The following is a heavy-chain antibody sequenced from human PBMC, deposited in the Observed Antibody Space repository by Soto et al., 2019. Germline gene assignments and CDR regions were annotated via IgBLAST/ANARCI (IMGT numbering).Heavy chain of an antibody. V-gene: IGHV1-69*13. J-gene: IGHJ6*02. Sequence: WASVKVSCKASGGTFSSYAISWVRQAPGQGLEWMGGIIPIFGTANYAQKFQGRVTITADESTSTAYMELSSLRSEDTAVYYCAEAPAASEAYYYGMDVWGQGTTVTVSS. CDR1: GGTFSSYA. CDR2: IIPIFGTA. CDR3: AEAPAASEAYYYGMDV. D-gene: IGHD2-2*01.